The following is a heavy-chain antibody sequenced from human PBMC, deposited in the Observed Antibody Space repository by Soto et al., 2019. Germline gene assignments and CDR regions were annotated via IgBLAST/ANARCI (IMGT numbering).Heavy chain of an antibody. V-gene: IGHV3-23*01. D-gene: IGHD3-9*01. CDR2: ISGSGGST. CDR3: AKVTDVRYVDWVPTYGMDV. CDR1: GFTFSSYA. J-gene: IGHJ6*02. Sequence: GGSLRLSCAASGFTFSSYAMSWVRQAPGKGLEWVSAISGSGGSTYYADSVKGRFTISRDNSKNTLYLQMNSLRAEDTAVYYCAKVTDVRYVDWVPTYGMDVWGQGTTVTVSS.